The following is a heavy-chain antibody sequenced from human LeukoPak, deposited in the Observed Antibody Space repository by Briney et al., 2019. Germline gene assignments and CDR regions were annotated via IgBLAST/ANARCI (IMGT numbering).Heavy chain of an antibody. CDR3: ARGYCSSTSCYAYNWFDP. J-gene: IGHJ5*02. V-gene: IGHV4-61*02. Sequence: SETLSLTCTVSGGSISSGSYYWSWIRQPAGKGLEWIGRIYASGSTNYNPSLKSRVTISVDTSKNQFSLKLSSVTAADTAVYYCARGYCSSTSCYAYNWFDPWGQGTLVTVSS. D-gene: IGHD2-2*01. CDR1: GGSISSGSYY. CDR2: IYASGST.